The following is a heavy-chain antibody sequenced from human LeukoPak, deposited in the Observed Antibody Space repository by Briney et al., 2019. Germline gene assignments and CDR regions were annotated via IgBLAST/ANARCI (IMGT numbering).Heavy chain of an antibody. J-gene: IGHJ6*04. CDR1: GFTFSSYD. CDR2: IGTAGDP. D-gene: IGHD6-19*01. CDR3: ARGSLGAVADPYYYYGMDV. V-gene: IGHV3-13*05. Sequence: PGGSLRLSCAASGFTFSSYDMHWVRQATGKGLEWGSAIGTAGDPYYPGSVKGRFTISRENAKNSLYLQMNSLRAGDTAVYYCARGSLGAVADPYYYYGMDVWGKGTTVTVSS.